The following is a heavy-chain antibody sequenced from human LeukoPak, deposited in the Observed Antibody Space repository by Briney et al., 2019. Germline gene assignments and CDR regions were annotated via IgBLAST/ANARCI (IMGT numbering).Heavy chain of an antibody. Sequence: ASVKVSCKVSGYTLTELSMPWVRQAPGKGLEWMGGFDPEDGETIYAQKFQGRVTMTEDTSTDTAYMELSSLRSEDTAVYYCATARRGMIVEGHFDYWGQGTLVTVSS. CDR1: GYTLTELS. D-gene: IGHD3-22*01. J-gene: IGHJ4*02. CDR3: ATARRGMIVEGHFDY. V-gene: IGHV1-24*01. CDR2: FDPEDGET.